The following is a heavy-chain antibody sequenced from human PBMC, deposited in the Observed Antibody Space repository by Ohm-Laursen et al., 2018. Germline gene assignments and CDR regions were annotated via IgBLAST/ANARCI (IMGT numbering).Heavy chain of an antibody. V-gene: IGHV4-59*08. Sequence: SETLSLTWTVSGGSISSYYWSWIRQPPGKGLEWIGYIYYSGSTNYNPSLKSRVTISVDTSKNQFSLKLSSVTAADTAVYYCARHNYGDYVEAFDIWGQGTMVTVSS. CDR2: IYYSGST. J-gene: IGHJ3*02. D-gene: IGHD4-17*01. CDR3: ARHNYGDYVEAFDI. CDR1: GGSISSYY.